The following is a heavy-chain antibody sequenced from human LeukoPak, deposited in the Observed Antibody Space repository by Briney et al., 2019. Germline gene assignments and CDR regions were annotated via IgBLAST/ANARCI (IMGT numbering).Heavy chain of an antibody. J-gene: IGHJ3*02. D-gene: IGHD6-13*01. CDR2: INHSGST. CDR3: ARASNFPGRQLAPGDAFDI. Sequence: PSETLSLTCAVYGGSFSGYYWSWIHQPPGKGLEWIGEINHSGSTNYNPSLKSRVTISVDTSKNQFSLKLSSVTAADTAVYYCARASNFPGRQLAPGDAFDIWGQGTMVTVSS. CDR1: GGSFSGYY. V-gene: IGHV4-34*01.